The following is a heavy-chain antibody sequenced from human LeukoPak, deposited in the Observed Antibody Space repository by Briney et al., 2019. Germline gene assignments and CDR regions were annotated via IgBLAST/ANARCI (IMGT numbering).Heavy chain of an antibody. D-gene: IGHD6-13*01. CDR2: INPNSGGT. V-gene: IGHV1-2*02. CDR1: GYTFTGYY. J-gene: IGHJ6*03. Sequence: EASVKVSCKASGYTFTGYYMHWVRQAPGQGLEWMGWINPNSGGTNYAQKFQGRVTMTRDTSISAAYMELSRLRSDDTAVYYCARDTTEYSSSWYYYYYYMDVWGKGTTVTVSS. CDR3: ARDTTEYSSSWYYYYYYMDV.